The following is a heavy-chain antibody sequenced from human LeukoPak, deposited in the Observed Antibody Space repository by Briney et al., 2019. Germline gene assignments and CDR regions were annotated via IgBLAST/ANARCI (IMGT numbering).Heavy chain of an antibody. J-gene: IGHJ3*02. CDR3: ARPETQYSSGLDGFDI. V-gene: IGHV3-74*01. CDR1: GFTFSTYW. D-gene: IGHD6-19*01. CDR2: IYREGSRT. Sequence: GGSLRLSCAASGFTFSTYWMHWVRQPPGRRVVWVSCIYREGSRTTYADSVKGRFTISRDNAKNTLYLQMNSLRTEYTAVYYCARPETQYSSGLDGFDIWGQGTMVTVSS.